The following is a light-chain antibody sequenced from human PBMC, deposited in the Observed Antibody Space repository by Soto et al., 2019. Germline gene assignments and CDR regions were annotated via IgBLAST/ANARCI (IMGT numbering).Light chain of an antibody. CDR2: GAS. V-gene: IGKV3-20*01. J-gene: IGKJ3*01. Sequence: EIVLTQSPGTLSLSPGERATLSCRASQSVSSSYLAWYQQKPGQAPRLLIYGASSRATGIPDRFRGSGSGTDFTLTVSRLEPDDFAVYYCQQYGSTPVPVGPGTKVDIK. CDR1: QSVSSSY. CDR3: QQYGSTPVP.